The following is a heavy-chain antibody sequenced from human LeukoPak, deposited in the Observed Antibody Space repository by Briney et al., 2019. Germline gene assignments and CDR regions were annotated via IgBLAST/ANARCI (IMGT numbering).Heavy chain of an antibody. V-gene: IGHV5-51*01. CDR3: ARLATRRSWFDP. Sequence: GESLKISCKGSGYSFTTNWIGWVRQVPGKGLEWMGIIYPGDSDTRYSPSFQGQVTISADKSINTAFLQWGSLKASDTAMYYCARLATRRSWFDPWGQGTLVTVSS. CDR2: IYPGDSDT. J-gene: IGHJ5*02. D-gene: IGHD6-6*01. CDR1: GYSFTTNW.